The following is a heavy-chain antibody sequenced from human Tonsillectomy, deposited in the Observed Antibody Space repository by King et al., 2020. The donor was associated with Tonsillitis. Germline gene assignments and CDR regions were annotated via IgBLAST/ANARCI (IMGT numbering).Heavy chain of an antibody. CDR1: GFTSSRSW. Sequence: VQLVESGGGLVQPGGSLRLSCVASGFTSSRSWMTWVRQAPGKGLEWVANIKEDGGEKYYVDSVKGRFTISRDNAKNSLYLQMNSLRAEDTAVYYCARGSEYSYGFFYYWGQGTLVTVSS. D-gene: IGHD5-18*01. J-gene: IGHJ4*02. CDR2: IKEDGGEK. V-gene: IGHV3-7*03. CDR3: ARGSEYSYGFFYY.